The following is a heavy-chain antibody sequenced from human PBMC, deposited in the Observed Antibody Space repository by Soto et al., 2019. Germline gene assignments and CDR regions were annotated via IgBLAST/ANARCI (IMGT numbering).Heavy chain of an antibody. V-gene: IGHV1-46*01. CDR3: ARDRSSPPMGPHWYFDL. D-gene: IGHD6-13*01. Sequence: GASVKVSCTASGYTFTSYYMHWVRQAPGQGLEWMGIINPSGGSTSYAQKFQGRVTMTRDTSTSTVYMELSSLRSEDTAVYYCARDRSSPPMGPHWYFDLWGRGTLVTVSS. CDR1: GYTFTSYY. J-gene: IGHJ2*01. CDR2: INPSGGST.